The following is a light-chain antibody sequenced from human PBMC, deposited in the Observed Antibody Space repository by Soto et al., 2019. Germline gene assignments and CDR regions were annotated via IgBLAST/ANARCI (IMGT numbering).Light chain of an antibody. CDR2: DAS. CDR3: QQYNNWPLT. V-gene: IGKV3D-15*01. J-gene: IGKJ4*01. CDR1: QSISRT. Sequence: EILLTQSPDTLSLSPGEISTLSCRASQSISRTLAWYQQKSGQPPRLLIYDASTRATGFPARFSGSGSGTEFTLTISSLQSEDFAVYYCQQYNNWPLTFGGGTKVDIK.